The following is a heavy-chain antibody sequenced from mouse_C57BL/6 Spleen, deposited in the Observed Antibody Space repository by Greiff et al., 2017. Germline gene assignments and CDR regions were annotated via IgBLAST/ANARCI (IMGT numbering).Heavy chain of an antibody. CDR1: GYSITSGYY. D-gene: IGHD2-3*01. Sequence: EVHLVESGPGLVKPSQSLSLTCSVTGYSITSGYYWNWIRQFPGNKLEWMGYISYDGSNNYNPSLKNRISITRDTSKNQFFLKLNSVTTEDTATYYCARVAYDGYYVGYFDVWGTGTTVTVSS. J-gene: IGHJ1*03. CDR2: ISYDGSN. V-gene: IGHV3-6*01. CDR3: ARVAYDGYYVGYFDV.